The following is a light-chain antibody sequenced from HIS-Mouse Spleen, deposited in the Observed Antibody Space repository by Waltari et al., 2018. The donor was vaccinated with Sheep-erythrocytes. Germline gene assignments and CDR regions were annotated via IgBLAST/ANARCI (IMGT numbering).Light chain of an antibody. Sequence: QSALTQPRSVSGSPGQSVTISCTGTSSHVGGYNYSPWYQQHPGNAPKLMIYDVSKRPSGVPDRFSGSKSGNTASLTISGLQAEDEADYYCCSYAGSYNHVFATGTKVTVL. CDR3: CSYAGSYNHV. V-gene: IGLV2-11*01. J-gene: IGLJ1*01. CDR2: DVS. CDR1: SSHVGGYNY.